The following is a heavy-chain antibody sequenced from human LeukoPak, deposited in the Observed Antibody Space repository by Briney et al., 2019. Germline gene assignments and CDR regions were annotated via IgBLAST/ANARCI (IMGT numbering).Heavy chain of an antibody. CDR2: VSGGGSST. J-gene: IGHJ4*02. Sequence: PGGSLRLSCVASGFTFSNYAMNWVRQAPGKGLEWVSGVSGGGSSTYYADSVKGRFTISRDNSKNMLYLQMNSLRAEDTAVYYCAKDKAGSTAYYFDYWGQGTLVTVSS. V-gene: IGHV3-23*01. CDR1: GFTFSNYA. CDR3: AKDKAGSTAYYFDY. D-gene: IGHD6-13*01.